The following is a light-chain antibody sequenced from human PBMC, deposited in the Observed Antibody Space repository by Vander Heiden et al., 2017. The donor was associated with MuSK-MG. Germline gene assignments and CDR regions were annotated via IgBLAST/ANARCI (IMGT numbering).Light chain of an antibody. CDR3: QSYDGSLSAVV. J-gene: IGLJ3*02. CDR1: RSNIGAGYD. V-gene: IGLV1-40*01. CDR2: GNI. Sequence: QSVLTQPPSVSGAPGQRVTISCTGGRSNIGAGYDVQWYEQLPGTAPKLLSYGNINRPSGVPERFSGSKSGTSASLAITGLQPEDEAEYYCQSYDGSLSAVVFGGGTKLTV.